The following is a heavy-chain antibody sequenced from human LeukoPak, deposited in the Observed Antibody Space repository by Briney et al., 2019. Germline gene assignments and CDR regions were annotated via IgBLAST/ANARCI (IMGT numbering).Heavy chain of an antibody. CDR2: IYGGGTT. Sequence: PGGSLRLSCAASGFTVSTNSMSWVRQAPGPGLEWVSIIYGGGTTYYADSVKGRFTISRDKSKNTLFLQMNSVRAEDAPVYYCARLEVRGVIGPWGQGTVVTVSS. CDR1: GFTVSTNS. J-gene: IGHJ5*02. CDR3: ARLEVRGVIGP. D-gene: IGHD3-10*01. V-gene: IGHV3-53*01.